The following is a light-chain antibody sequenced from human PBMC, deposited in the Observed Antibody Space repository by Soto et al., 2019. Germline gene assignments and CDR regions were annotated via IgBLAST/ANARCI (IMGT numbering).Light chain of an antibody. J-gene: IGKJ2*01. V-gene: IGKV1-39*01. CDR3: QQYYSFPPT. CDR1: QSISSY. CDR2: WAS. Sequence: DIQMTQSPSSLSASVGDRVTITCRASQSISSYLNWYQQKPGQPPKMLIYWASTRESGVPDRFSGSGSGTDFTLTISSLQAEDVAVYYCQQYYSFPPTFGQGTKLEIK.